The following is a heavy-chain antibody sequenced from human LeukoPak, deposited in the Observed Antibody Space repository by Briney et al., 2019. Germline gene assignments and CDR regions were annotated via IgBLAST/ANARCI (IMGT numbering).Heavy chain of an antibody. D-gene: IGHD2-15*01. CDR3: AREGCSGGSCYAVASDAFDI. V-gene: IGHV4-34*01. CDR1: GGSFSGYY. CDR2: MNHSGST. J-gene: IGHJ3*02. Sequence: KPSETLSLTCAVYGGSFSGYYWSWIRQPPGKGLEWIGEMNHSGSTNYNPSLKSRVTISVDTSKNQFSLKLSSVTAADTAVYYCAREGCSGGSCYAVASDAFDIWGQGTMVTVSS.